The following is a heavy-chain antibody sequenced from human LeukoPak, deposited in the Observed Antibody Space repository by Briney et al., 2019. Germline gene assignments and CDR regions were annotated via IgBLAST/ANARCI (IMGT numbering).Heavy chain of an antibody. D-gene: IGHD3-10*01. CDR3: ARASGPFDF. CDR2: IFSDGYTK. J-gene: IGHJ4*02. V-gene: IGHV3-33*01. CDR1: GFIFSTYG. Sequence: PGGSLRLSCAASGFIFSTYGLHWVRQAPGEGLEWVAVIFSDGYTKYYAASVEDRFIISRDNSKNTLYLHMNSLIPGDTGVYYCARASGPFDFWGQGTLLTVSS.